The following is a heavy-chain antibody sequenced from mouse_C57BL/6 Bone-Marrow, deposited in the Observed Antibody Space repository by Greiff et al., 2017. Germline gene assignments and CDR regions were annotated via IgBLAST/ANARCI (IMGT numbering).Heavy chain of an antibody. D-gene: IGHD2-5*01. CDR1: GFTFSDYG. CDR2: ISNLAYSI. V-gene: IGHV5-15*01. J-gene: IGHJ1*03. Sequence: EVKVVESGGGLVQPGGSLKLSCAASGFTFSDYGMAWVRQAPRKGPEWVAFISNLAYSIYYADTVTGRFPISRENAKNTLYLEMSSLRSEDTAMYYCARPPVYSNYWYFDVWGTGTTVTVSS. CDR3: ARPPVYSNYWYFDV.